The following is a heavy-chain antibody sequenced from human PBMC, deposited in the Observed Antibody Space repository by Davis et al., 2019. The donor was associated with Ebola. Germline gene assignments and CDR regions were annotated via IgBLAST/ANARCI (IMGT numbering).Heavy chain of an antibody. D-gene: IGHD6-25*01. Sequence: SLKISCAASGFTFDDYAMHWVRQAPGKGLEWVSGISWNSGDIGYADSVKGRFTISRDNAKNTLYLQMNSLGADDTAVYYCAGGLKYWGQGTLVTVSS. CDR2: ISWNSGDI. CDR1: GFTFDDYA. CDR3: AGGLKY. J-gene: IGHJ4*02. V-gene: IGHV3-9*01.